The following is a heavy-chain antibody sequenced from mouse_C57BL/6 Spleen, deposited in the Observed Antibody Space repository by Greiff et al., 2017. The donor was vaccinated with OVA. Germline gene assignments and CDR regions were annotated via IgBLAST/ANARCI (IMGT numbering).Heavy chain of an antibody. J-gene: IGHJ2*01. V-gene: IGHV14-1*01. D-gene: IGHD1-1*01. CDR3: TTSPVYYGSSLDY. Sequence: VQLQQSGAELVRPGASVKLSCTASGFNIKDYYMHWVKQRPEQGLEWIGRIDPEDGDTEYAQKFQGKATMTADTSSNTAYLQLLSLTSEDSAVYYCTTSPVYYGSSLDYWGKGTTLTVSS. CDR1: GFNIKDYY. CDR2: IDPEDGDT.